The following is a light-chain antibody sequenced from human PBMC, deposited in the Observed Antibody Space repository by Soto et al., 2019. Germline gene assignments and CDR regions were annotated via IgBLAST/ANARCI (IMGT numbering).Light chain of an antibody. V-gene: IGKV3-20*01. CDR3: QQYGSSPWT. Sequence: EIVVTQSPATLSLSPGERATLSCRASQSVSSSDLAWYQQKPGQAPRLLIYGASSRATGIPDRFSGSGSGTDFTLTISRLEPEDFAVYYCQQYGSSPWTFGQGTKVDI. CDR1: QSVSSSD. CDR2: GAS. J-gene: IGKJ1*01.